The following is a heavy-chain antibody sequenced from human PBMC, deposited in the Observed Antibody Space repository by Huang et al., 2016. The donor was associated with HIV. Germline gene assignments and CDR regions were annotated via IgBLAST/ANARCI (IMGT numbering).Heavy chain of an antibody. CDR2: ITGRGISA. V-gene: IGHV3-23*01. CDR1: GFTFSSYA. J-gene: IGHJ4*02. Sequence: EVQLLESGGGLVQPGGSLRLSCAASGFTFSSYAMSWVRQAPGKVLEWVSSITGRGISADYADSVKGRFTISRDNSKNTLYLQMNSLRAEDTAIYYCAKADSGAAAGSLVDYWGQGTLVTVSS. D-gene: IGHD6-13*01. CDR3: AKADSGAAAGSLVDY.